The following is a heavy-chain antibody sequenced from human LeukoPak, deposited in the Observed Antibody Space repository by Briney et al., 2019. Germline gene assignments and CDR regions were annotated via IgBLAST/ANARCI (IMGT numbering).Heavy chain of an antibody. CDR3: ARGNYYCGGDCYTAEYFQH. CDR2: ISGSNSYI. Sequence: GGSLRLSCVASGFTFSNYSMNWVRQAPGKGLEWVSSISGSNSYIYYADSVRGRFTISRDNAKNSLYLQMSGLRAEDTAVYYCARGNYYCGGDCYTAEYFQHWGQGTLVTVSS. D-gene: IGHD2-21*02. J-gene: IGHJ1*01. CDR1: GFTFSNYS. V-gene: IGHV3-21*01.